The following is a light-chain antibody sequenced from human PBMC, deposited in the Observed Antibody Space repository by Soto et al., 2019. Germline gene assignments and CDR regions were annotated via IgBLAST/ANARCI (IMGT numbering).Light chain of an antibody. CDR1: RSFASSY. V-gene: IGKV3-20*01. CDR2: AAS. J-gene: IGKJ2*01. Sequence: EIVLTQSPGTLSLSPGERATLSCRASRSFASSYLAGYQRKPGQSPRLLIYAASNRATGIPDRFTGSGSGTDFTLTISRVEPEDCAVYYCQHYGPSTPYTFGQGTMVEIK. CDR3: QHYGPSTPYT.